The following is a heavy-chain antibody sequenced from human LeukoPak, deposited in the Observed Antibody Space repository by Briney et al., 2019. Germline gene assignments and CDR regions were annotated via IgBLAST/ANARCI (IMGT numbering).Heavy chain of an antibody. CDR3: ARHAIDGYNWRDRTHFDY. CDR2: IYYSGST. CDR1: GGSISSCSYY. Sequence: RPSETLSLTCTVSGGSISSCSYYWGRIRPPPGKGREWLGRIYYSGSTYYNPSLKSRVTISVDTSKNQFSLKLSSVTAADTAVYYCARHAIDGYNWRDRTHFDYWGQGTLVTVSS. D-gene: IGHD5-24*01. V-gene: IGHV4-39*01. J-gene: IGHJ4*02.